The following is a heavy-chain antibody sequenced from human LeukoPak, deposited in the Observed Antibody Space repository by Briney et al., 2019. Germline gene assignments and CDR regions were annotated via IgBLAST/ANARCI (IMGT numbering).Heavy chain of an antibody. J-gene: IGHJ4*02. Sequence: GGSLRLSCAASGFTFSSYYMRWVRQAPGKGLEWVADISYDGSNKYYADSVKGRFTISRDNSKNTLYLQMNSLRAEDTAVYYCARTEAGTILGVVITEVFDYWGQGTLVTVSS. CDR2: ISYDGSNK. V-gene: IGHV3-30-3*01. D-gene: IGHD3-3*01. CDR1: GFTFSSYY. CDR3: ARTEAGTILGVVITEVFDY.